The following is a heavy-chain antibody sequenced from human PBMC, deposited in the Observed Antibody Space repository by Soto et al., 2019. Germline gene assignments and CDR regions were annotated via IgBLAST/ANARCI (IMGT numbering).Heavy chain of an antibody. Sequence: SETLSLTCTVSGGSISSSSYSWGWIRQPPGKGLEWIGSIYYSGSTYYNPSLKSRLTISVDTSKNQFSLQLSSVTAADTAVYYCARGDEGVDSDYYGLDVWGKGTTVTVSS. CDR3: ARGDEGVDSDYYGLDV. J-gene: IGHJ6*04. CDR1: GGSISSSSYS. V-gene: IGHV4-39*01. CDR2: IYYSGST. D-gene: IGHD3-10*01.